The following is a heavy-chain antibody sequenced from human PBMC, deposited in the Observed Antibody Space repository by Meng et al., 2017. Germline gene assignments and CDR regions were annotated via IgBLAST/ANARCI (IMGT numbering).Heavy chain of an antibody. Sequence: GESLKLSCAASGFTFSSYAMHWVRQAPGKGLEWVAVISYDGSNKYYADSVKGRFTISRDNSKNTLYLQMNSLRAEDTAVYYCARSQITYYDILTGYYSFRGLDYWGQGTLVTVSS. CDR2: ISYDGSNK. J-gene: IGHJ4*02. D-gene: IGHD3-9*01. CDR3: ARSQITYYDILTGYYSFRGLDY. CDR1: GFTFSSYA. V-gene: IGHV3-30*01.